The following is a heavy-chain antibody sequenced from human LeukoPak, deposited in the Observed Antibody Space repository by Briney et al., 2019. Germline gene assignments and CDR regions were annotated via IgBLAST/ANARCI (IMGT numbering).Heavy chain of an antibody. D-gene: IGHD4-17*01. V-gene: IGHV4-59*01. CDR1: GGSISNYY. CDR2: IYYSGST. Sequence: PSETLSFTCTVSGGSISNYYWTWIRQPPGKGLEWIGYIYYSGSTNYNPSLKSRVTISVDTSKNQFSLKLSSVTAADTAVYYCATSKGTTAAGGLAYWGQGTLVTVSS. J-gene: IGHJ4*02. CDR3: ATSKGTTAAGGLAY.